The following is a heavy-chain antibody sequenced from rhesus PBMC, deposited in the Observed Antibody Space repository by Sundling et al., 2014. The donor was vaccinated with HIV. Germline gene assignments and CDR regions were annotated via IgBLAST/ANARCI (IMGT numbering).Heavy chain of an antibody. D-gene: IGHD3-28*01. CDR3: ARGRKYYSGDYFFDY. J-gene: IGHJ4*01. CDR2: IYGSGGST. Sequence: QVQLQESGPGLVKPSETLSLTCAVSGGSISDSYSWSWIRQPPGKGLEWIGYIYGSGGSTYYNPSLKSRVTISTDTSKNQFSLNLSSVTASDTAVYYCARGRKYYSGDYFFDYWGQGVLVTVSS. CDR1: GGSISDSYS. V-gene: IGHV4-106*01.